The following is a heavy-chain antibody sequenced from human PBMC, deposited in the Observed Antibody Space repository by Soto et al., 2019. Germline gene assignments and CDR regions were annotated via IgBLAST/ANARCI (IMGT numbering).Heavy chain of an antibody. J-gene: IGHJ6*02. CDR2: IIPIFGTA. V-gene: IGHV1-69*12. Sequence: QVQLVQSGAEVKKPGSSVKVSCKASGGTFSSYAISWVRQAPGQGLECMGGIIPIFGTANYAQKFQGRVTMTADESTSTAYLELSSLRSEDTSVYYCARNPDTNYYYGMDVWGQGTTVTVSS. CDR3: ARNPDTNYYYGMDV. CDR1: GGTFSSYA.